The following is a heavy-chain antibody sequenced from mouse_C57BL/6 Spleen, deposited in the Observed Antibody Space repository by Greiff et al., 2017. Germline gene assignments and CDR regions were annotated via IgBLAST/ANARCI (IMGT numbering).Heavy chain of an antibody. CDR2: ICTGDGDT. J-gene: IGHJ1*03. D-gene: IGHD1-1*01. Sequence: QVQLQQSGAELVKPGASVKISCKASGYAFSSYWMNWVKQRPGKGLEWIGQICTGDGDTNYKGKFKGKATLTADKSSSTAYMQLSSLTSEDSAVYFCARRDYYYGSSSHWYVDVWGTGTTVTVSS. V-gene: IGHV1-80*01. CDR3: ARRDYYYGSSSHWYVDV. CDR1: GYAFSSYW.